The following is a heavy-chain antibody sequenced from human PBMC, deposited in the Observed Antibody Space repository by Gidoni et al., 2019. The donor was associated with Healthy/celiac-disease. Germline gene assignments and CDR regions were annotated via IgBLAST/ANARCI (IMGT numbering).Heavy chain of an antibody. CDR3: VRDMYYGDYVPATGFDI. CDR2: INPDSGDT. Sequence: QVQLVQSGAEVKKPGASVKVSCKASGYTFPGYYMNWVRQAPGQGLEWMGRINPDSGDTNYAQKFQDRVTMTRDKSISTAHMELSRLRYDDTAVYYCVRDMYYGDYVPATGFDIWGQGTMVTVSS. J-gene: IGHJ3*02. D-gene: IGHD4-17*01. V-gene: IGHV1-2*06. CDR1: GYTFPGYY.